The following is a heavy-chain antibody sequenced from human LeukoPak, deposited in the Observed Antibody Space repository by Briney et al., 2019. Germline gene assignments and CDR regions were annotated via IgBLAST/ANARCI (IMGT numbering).Heavy chain of an antibody. D-gene: IGHD6-13*01. V-gene: IGHV1-46*01. Sequence: ASVKVSCKASGYTFTSYYMHWVRQAPGQGLEWMGIINPSGGSTSYAQKFQGRVTMTRDTSTSTVYMELSSLRSEDTAVYYCARDSRIAAAGLLYYCYYYGMDVWGQGTTVTVSS. J-gene: IGHJ6*02. CDR1: GYTFTSYY. CDR3: ARDSRIAAAGLLYYCYYYGMDV. CDR2: INPSGGST.